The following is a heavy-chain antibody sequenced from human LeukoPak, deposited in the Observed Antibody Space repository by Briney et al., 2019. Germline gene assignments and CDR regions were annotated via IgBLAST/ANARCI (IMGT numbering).Heavy chain of an antibody. CDR3: AREAWGSYLRYFDY. V-gene: IGHV3-30*03. J-gene: IGHJ4*02. CDR1: GFTFSTYG. CDR2: ISYHGSDR. Sequence: GGSLRLSCAASGFTFSTYGMYWVRQAPGKGLEWVAVISYHGSDRYYADSVKGRFTISRDNSKNTLYLQMNSLRAEDTAVYYCAREAWGSYLRYFDYWGQGTLVTVSS. D-gene: IGHD1-26*01.